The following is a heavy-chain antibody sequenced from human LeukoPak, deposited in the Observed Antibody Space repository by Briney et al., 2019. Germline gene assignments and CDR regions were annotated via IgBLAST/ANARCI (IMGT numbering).Heavy chain of an antibody. D-gene: IGHD3-10*01. CDR2: ISGSGGST. Sequence: GGSLRLSCAASGFTFSSYAMNWVRQAPGKGLEWVSTISGSGGSTYYADSVKGRFTISRDNSKNTLYLQMNSLRAEDTAVYYCAKDYYGSGNYYDDWGQGTLVTVSS. V-gene: IGHV3-23*01. CDR3: AKDYYGSGNYYDD. CDR1: GFTFSSYA. J-gene: IGHJ4*02.